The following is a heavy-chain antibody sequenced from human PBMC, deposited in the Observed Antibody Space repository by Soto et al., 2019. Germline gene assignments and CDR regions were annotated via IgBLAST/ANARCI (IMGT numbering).Heavy chain of an antibody. V-gene: IGHV4-34*01. CDR1: GGSFSGYY. CDR3: ARDDGYSNYYYYYGMDV. J-gene: IGHJ6*02. CDR2: INHSGST. Sequence: SETLSLTCAVYGGSFSGYYWSWIRQPPGKGLEWIGEINHSGSTNYNPSLKSRVTISVDTSKNQFSLKLSSVTAADTAVYYCARDDGYSNYYYYYGMDVWGQGTTVTVSS. D-gene: IGHD4-4*01.